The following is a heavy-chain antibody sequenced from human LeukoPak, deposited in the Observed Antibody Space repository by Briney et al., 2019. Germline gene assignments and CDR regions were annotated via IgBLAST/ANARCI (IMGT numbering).Heavy chain of an antibody. D-gene: IGHD6-6*01. CDR3: ARGQTSSSYYFDY. CDR1: GGSFSGYY. J-gene: IGHJ4*02. V-gene: IGHV4-34*01. Sequence: SETLSLTCAVYGGSFSGYYWSWIRQPPGKGLEWIGEINHSGSTNYNPSLKSRVTISVDTSKNQFSLKLSSVTAADTAVYYCARGQTSSSYYFDYWGQGTLVTVS. CDR2: INHSGST.